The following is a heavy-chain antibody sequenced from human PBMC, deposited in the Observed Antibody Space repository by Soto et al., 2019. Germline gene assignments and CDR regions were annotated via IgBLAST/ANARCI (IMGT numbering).Heavy chain of an antibody. V-gene: IGHV1-3*04. CDR2: INTGNGDT. Sequence: ASVKVSCKASGYTFPSHSIHWVRQAPGQRLEWMGWINTGNGDTKYSQKFQGRVTITGDTSASTAYMDLSSLKSEDTAVYYCARESYSSEENWFDPWGQGTLVTVSS. CDR1: GYTFPSHS. J-gene: IGHJ5*02. D-gene: IGHD6-13*01. CDR3: ARESYSSEENWFDP.